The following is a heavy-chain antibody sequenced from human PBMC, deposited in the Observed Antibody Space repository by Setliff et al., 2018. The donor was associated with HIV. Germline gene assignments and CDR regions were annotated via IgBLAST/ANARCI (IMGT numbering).Heavy chain of an antibody. Sequence: ASVKVSCKVSGYTLTELSIHWVRQAPGKGLEWMGGFDPEYDKTFYAQKFQGRVTMSEDTSTDTAYMELTSLRSEDTAVYYCTRQTYYYGSGRYFPPDYWGQGTLVTVSS. J-gene: IGHJ4*02. V-gene: IGHV1-24*01. D-gene: IGHD3-10*01. CDR2: FDPEYDKT. CDR3: TRQTYYYGSGRYFPPDY. CDR1: GYTLTELS.